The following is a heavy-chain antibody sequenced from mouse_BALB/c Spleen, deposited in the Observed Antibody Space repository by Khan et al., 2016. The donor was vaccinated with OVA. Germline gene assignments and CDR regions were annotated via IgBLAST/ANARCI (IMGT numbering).Heavy chain of an antibody. V-gene: IGHV3-2*02. CDR1: GYSITTDYA. Sequence: EVQLQESGPGLVKPSQSLSLTCTVTGYSITTDYAWNWIRQFPGNKLEWMGFISYSGNTKYNPSLKSRISITRDTSKNQFFLQLKSVTTEDTARYYCGKVYGRDFDYWGQGTTLTVSS. CDR3: GKVYGRDFDY. J-gene: IGHJ2*01. CDR2: ISYSGNT. D-gene: IGHD1-1*01.